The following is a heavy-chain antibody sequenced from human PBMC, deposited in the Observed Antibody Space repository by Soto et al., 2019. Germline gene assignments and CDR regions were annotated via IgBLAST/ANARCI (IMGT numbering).Heavy chain of an antibody. J-gene: IGHJ4*02. V-gene: IGHV1-69*12. Sequence: QFQLVQSGAEVKKPGSSVKVSCKASGGTFSSYAISWVRQAPGQGLEWMGGIIPIFGTANYAQKFQGRVTIPADESTSTAYLELSSLRSEDTAVYYCISNVDTAMVTFDYWGQGTLVTVSS. CDR2: IIPIFGTA. D-gene: IGHD5-18*01. CDR3: ISNVDTAMVTFDY. CDR1: GGTFSSYA.